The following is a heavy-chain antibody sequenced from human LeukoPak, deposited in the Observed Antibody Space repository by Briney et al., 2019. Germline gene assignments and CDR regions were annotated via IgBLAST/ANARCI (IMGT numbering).Heavy chain of an antibody. V-gene: IGHV3-23*01. CDR3: AKSDIVVVPAAIPTS. CDR1: GFTFSTHS. CDR2: IRGSGGTT. J-gene: IGHJ5*02. D-gene: IGHD2-2*01. Sequence: PGGSLRLSCAASGFTFSTHSMNWVRQAPGKGLEWVSGIRGSGGTTYYADSVKGRFTISRDNSKNTLYLQMNSLRAEDTAIYYCAKSDIVVVPAAIPTSWGQGTLVTVSS.